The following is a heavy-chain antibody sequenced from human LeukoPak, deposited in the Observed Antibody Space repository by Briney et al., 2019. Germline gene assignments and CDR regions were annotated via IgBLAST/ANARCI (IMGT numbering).Heavy chain of an antibody. D-gene: IGHD3-22*01. V-gene: IGHV3-23*01. CDR2: ISGSGGST. CDR3: ARDPPRSGYFDY. J-gene: IGHJ4*02. Sequence: GGSLRLSCAASGFTFSSYAMSWVRQAPGKGLEWVSAISGSGGSTYYAYSVNVRFTISRDNAKNSLYLQMNSLRAEDTAVYYCARDPPRSGYFDYWGQGTLVTVSS. CDR1: GFTFSSYA.